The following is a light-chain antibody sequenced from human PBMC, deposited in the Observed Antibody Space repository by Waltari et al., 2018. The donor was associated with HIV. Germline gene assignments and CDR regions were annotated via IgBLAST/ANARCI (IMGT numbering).Light chain of an antibody. CDR3: CSYAGSMTFVV. J-gene: IGLJ2*01. CDR2: EVT. CDR1: SSDVGSYTL. V-gene: IGLV2-23*02. Sequence: QSALTQPASVSGSPGQSITISCTGTSSDVGSYTLVSWYQQYPGKAPKLIIFEVTKRPSGVSNRVSGSKSGNTASLTISGLQAEDEADYFCCSYAGSMTFVVFGGGTKVTVL.